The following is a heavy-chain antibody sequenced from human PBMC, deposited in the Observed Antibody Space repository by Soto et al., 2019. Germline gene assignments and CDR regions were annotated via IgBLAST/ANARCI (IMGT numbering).Heavy chain of an antibody. J-gene: IGHJ4*02. Sequence: VGSQRLSCAASGFTFRSYSRNWVLQAPGNGLEALAFIGSRSTNTYYAASFRGPFTLSRHNDKPTLHLQMSSLRAEDTAVYYCAKDQIWEPSHFFDYWGQRTLVTVSS. V-gene: IGHV3-21*04. CDR3: AKDQIWEPSHFFDY. CDR2: IGSRSTNT. CDR1: GFTFRSYS. D-gene: IGHD1-26*01.